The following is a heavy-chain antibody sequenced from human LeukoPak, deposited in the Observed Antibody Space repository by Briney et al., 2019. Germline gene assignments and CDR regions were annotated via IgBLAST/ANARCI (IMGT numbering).Heavy chain of an antibody. J-gene: IGHJ4*02. D-gene: IGHD6-6*01. V-gene: IGHV3-9*01. CDR2: ISWNSGSI. CDR3: AKDISDGRSSSSD. CDR1: GFTFDDYA. Sequence: GGSLRLSCAASGFTFDDYAMHWARQAPGKCLEWVSGISWNSGSIGYADSVKGRFTISRDNAKNSLYLQMNSLRAEDTALYYCAKDISDGRSSSSDWGQGTLVTVSS.